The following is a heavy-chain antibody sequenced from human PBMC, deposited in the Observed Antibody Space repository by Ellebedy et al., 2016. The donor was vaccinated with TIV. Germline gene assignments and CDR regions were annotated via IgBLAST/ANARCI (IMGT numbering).Heavy chain of an antibody. CDR2: ISSTGSPI. V-gene: IGHV3-48*02. Sequence: ESLKISCAASGFTFTSYSMNWVRQAPGKGLEWVSYISSTGSPIYYADSVRGRFTISRDNAKKSLYLQMSSLRDEDTAVYYCARDRYNSNDFFDYWGLGTLVTVSS. CDR3: ARDRYNSNDFFDY. CDR1: GFTFTSYS. D-gene: IGHD2/OR15-2a*01. J-gene: IGHJ4*02.